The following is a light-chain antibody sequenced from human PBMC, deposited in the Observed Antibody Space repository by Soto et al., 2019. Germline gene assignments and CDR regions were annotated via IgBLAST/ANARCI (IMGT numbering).Light chain of an antibody. Sequence: DIELTQSPGTLSLSPGDRATLSCRASQSVSTSYLAWYQQKPGQAPRLLIYGASSRATGIPDRFSGSGSGTDFTLTISGLEPEDFAVYYCQQYGNSRGTFGQGTKVEIK. V-gene: IGKV3-20*01. J-gene: IGKJ1*01. CDR1: QSVSTSY. CDR3: QQYGNSRGT. CDR2: GAS.